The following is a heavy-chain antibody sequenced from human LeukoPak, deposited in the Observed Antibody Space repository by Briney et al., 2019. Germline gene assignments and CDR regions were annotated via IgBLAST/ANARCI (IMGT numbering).Heavy chain of an antibody. D-gene: IGHD7-27*01. V-gene: IGHV4-39*07. Sequence: SETLSLTCSVSGDSISRTAYYWGWIRQPPGKGLEWIGSIYYSGSTYYNPSLKSRVSISVDTSKNQFSLKLSSVTAADTAVYYCARDFSPNWGYQNYFDYWGQGTLVTVSS. CDR2: IYYSGST. J-gene: IGHJ4*02. CDR1: GDSISRTAYY. CDR3: ARDFSPNWGYQNYFDY.